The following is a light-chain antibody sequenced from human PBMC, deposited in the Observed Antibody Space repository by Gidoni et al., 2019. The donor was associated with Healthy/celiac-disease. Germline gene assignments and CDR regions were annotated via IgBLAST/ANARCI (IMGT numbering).Light chain of an antibody. V-gene: IGLV2-14*01. CDR2: DVS. CDR3: SSYTSSSTPHYV. Sequence: QSALTQPAAVSGSPGQSITISCTGTSSDVGCYNYVSWSQQNTGKAPKLMIYDVSNRPSGVSNRFSGSKSGNTASLTISWLQAEDEADYYCSSYTSSSTPHYVFGTGTKVTVL. J-gene: IGLJ1*01. CDR1: SSDVGCYNY.